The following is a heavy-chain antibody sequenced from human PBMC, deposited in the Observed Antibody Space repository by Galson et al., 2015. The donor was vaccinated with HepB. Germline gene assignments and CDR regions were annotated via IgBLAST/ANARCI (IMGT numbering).Heavy chain of an antibody. D-gene: IGHD2-15*01. J-gene: IGHJ5*02. V-gene: IGHV1-18*01. CDR1: GYTFSSYS. Sequence: SVKVSCKASGYTFSSYSITWVRQAPGQGLEWMGRISPHNGYTTYPQNFQGRVTMTTDASTSIAYMEVRRLRSDDTAVYYCARGGYVVAVGATQNNWFGPWGQGTLVTVSS. CDR2: ISPHNGYT. CDR3: ARGGYVVAVGATQNNWFGP.